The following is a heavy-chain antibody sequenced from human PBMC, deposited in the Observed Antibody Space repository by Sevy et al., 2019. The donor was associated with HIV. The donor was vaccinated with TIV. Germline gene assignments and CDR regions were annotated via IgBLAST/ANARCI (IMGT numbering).Heavy chain of an antibody. CDR3: ARWGNSSGIDY. J-gene: IGHJ4*02. CDR1: GFYFG. Sequence: GGSLRLSCTASGFYFGIHWVRQAPVKGREWVALIWYHGINKDYADSVKGRFTISRDNSKNTVFLQMNSLRAEDTGMCYCARWGNSSGIDYWGQGTLVTVSS. CDR2: IWYHGINK. D-gene: IGHD3-22*01. V-gene: IGHV3-33*01.